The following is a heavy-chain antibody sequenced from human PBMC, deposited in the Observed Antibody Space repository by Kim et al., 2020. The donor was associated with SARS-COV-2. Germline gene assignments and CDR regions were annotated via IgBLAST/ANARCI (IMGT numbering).Heavy chain of an antibody. CDR3: AKTQYSSSPAGD. J-gene: IGHJ4*02. V-gene: IGHV3-23*01. D-gene: IGHD6-13*01. Sequence: YYADSGKGRFTISRDNSKNTLYLQMNSLRAEDTAVYYCAKTQYSSSPAGDWGQGTLVTVSS.